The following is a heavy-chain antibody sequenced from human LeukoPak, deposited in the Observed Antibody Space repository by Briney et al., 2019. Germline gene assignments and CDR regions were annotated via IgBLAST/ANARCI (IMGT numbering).Heavy chain of an antibody. D-gene: IGHD3-22*01. Sequence: SVKVSCKASVGTFSSYAISWWRQAPGQGLEWRGRIIPILAIANYAQKFQGRVTITADKSTRTAYMELRSMRSEDTAVYYCARIVQSGYSFDYWGQGTLVTVSS. CDR1: VGTFSSYA. V-gene: IGHV1-69*04. CDR3: ARIVQSGYSFDY. J-gene: IGHJ4*02. CDR2: IIPILAIA.